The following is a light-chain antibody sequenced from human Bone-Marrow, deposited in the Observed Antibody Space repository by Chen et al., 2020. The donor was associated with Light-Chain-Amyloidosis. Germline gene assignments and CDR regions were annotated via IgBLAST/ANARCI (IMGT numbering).Light chain of an antibody. CDR1: NIGFTS. Sequence: SYVLTQPSSVSVAPGQTATIACGGNNIGFTSVHWYQQTPGQAPILFVYDDSDRPSGIPERLSGSDSGNTATLTISRVEAGDEADYYCQGWDRSSDRPVVGGGTKLTVL. CDR2: DDS. J-gene: IGLJ3*02. V-gene: IGLV3-21*02. CDR3: QGWDRSSDRPV.